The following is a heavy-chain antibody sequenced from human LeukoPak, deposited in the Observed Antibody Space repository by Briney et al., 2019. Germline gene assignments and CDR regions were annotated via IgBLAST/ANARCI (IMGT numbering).Heavy chain of an antibody. Sequence: PSETLSLTCAVYGGSFSGYYWSWIRQPPGKGLEWIGEINHSGSTNYNPSLKSRVTISVDTSKNQFSLKLSSVTAADTAVYYCARGILVPTYYGMDVWGQGTTVTVSS. CDR1: GGSFSGYY. V-gene: IGHV4-34*01. CDR3: ARGILVPTYYGMDV. D-gene: IGHD2-2*01. J-gene: IGHJ6*02. CDR2: INHSGST.